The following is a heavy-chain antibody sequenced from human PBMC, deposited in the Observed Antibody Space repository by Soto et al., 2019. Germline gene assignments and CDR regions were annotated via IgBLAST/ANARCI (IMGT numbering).Heavy chain of an antibody. CDR3: AREIAFDCSGGSCYWYFQH. D-gene: IGHD2-15*01. Sequence: QVQLVQSAAEVKKPGSSVKVSCKASGGTFSSYAISWVRQAPGQGLEWMGGIIPIFGTANYAQKFQGRVTITADESTSTAYMELSSLRTEDTAVYYCAREIAFDCSGGSCYWYFQHWGQGTLVIVSS. CDR1: GGTFSSYA. J-gene: IGHJ1*01. CDR2: IIPIFGTA. V-gene: IGHV1-69*01.